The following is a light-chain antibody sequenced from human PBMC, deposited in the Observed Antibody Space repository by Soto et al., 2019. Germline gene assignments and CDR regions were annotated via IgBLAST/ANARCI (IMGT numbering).Light chain of an antibody. Sequence: IVITQSPSTLSVSPGETATLSCRASQSVTNNLAWYQQKPGQAPRLLIYAASTRFTDIPARFSGSRSGTEFTLTISRLQSEDFAVYYCLYYNNWPLTFGGGTKVDIK. CDR3: LYYNNWPLT. CDR1: QSVTNN. J-gene: IGKJ4*01. V-gene: IGKV3-15*01. CDR2: AAS.